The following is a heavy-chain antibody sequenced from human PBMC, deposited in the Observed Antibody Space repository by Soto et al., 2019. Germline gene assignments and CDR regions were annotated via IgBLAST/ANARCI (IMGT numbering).Heavy chain of an antibody. D-gene: IGHD2-2*01. CDR1: GGSIRSISYY. CDR2: INHSGST. J-gene: IGHJ5*02. Sequence: PSETLSLTCTVSGGSIRSISYYWSWIRQPPGKGLEWIGEINHSGSTNYNPSLKSRVTISVDTSKNQFSLKLSSVTAADTAVYYCARRALQHCSSTSCYGKLNWFDPWGQGTLVTVS. V-gene: IGHV4-39*07. CDR3: ARRALQHCSSTSCYGKLNWFDP.